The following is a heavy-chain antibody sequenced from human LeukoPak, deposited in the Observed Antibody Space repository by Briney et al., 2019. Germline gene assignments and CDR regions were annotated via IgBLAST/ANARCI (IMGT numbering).Heavy chain of an antibody. J-gene: IGHJ4*02. Sequence: GRSLRLSCAASGFTFSSYGMHWVRQAPGKGLEWVAVIWCDGSNKYYADSVKGRFTISRDNSKNTLYLQMNSLRAEDTAVYYCARDEYRGIVGATGSFDYWGQGTLVTVSS. CDR1: GFTFSSYG. D-gene: IGHD1-26*01. V-gene: IGHV3-33*01. CDR2: IWCDGSNK. CDR3: ARDEYRGIVGATGSFDY.